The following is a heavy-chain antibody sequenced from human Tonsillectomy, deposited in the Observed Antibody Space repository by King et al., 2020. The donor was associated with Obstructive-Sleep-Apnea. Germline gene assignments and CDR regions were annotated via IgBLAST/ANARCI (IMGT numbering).Heavy chain of an antibody. D-gene: IGHD6-19*01. J-gene: IGHJ4*02. CDR1: GITFSSYA. CDR3: AKDWGSGWIYSGY. Sequence: VQLVESGGGLVQPGGSLRLSCAASGITFSSYAMNWVRQAPGKGLEWVSGISGSGGSTDYADSVKGRFTISRDNSKNTLYLQMNSLRAEDTAVYFCAKDWGSGWIYSGYWGQGTLVTVSA. CDR2: ISGSGGST. V-gene: IGHV3-23*04.